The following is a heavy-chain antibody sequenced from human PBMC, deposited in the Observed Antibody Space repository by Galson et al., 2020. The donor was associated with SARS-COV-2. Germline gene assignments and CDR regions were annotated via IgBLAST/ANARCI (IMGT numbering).Heavy chain of an antibody. CDR3: ARNARTGYYENYYYYYGMDV. CDR2: IWYDGSNK. CDR1: GFTFSSYG. V-gene: IGHV3-33*01. D-gene: IGHD1-26*01. Sequence: GGSLRLSCAASGFTFSSYGMHWVRQAPGKGLEWVAVIWYDGSNKYYADSVKGRFTISRDNSKNTLYLQMNSLRAEDTAVYYCARNARTGYYENYYYYYGMDVWGQGTTVTVSS. J-gene: IGHJ6*02.